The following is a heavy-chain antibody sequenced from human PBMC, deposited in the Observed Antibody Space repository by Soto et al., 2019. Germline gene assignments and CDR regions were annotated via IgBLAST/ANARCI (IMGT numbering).Heavy chain of an antibody. Sequence: QVQLQQWGAGLLKPSETLSLTCAVYGGSFSGYYWSWIRQPPGKGLEWIGEINHSGSTNYNPSLKIRVTISVDTSKNQFSLKLSSVTASDTAVYYCARGARKYCTNGVCYPMAAASTHLDYWGQGTLVTVSS. CDR2: INHSGST. CDR1: GGSFSGYY. V-gene: IGHV4-34*01. J-gene: IGHJ4*02. D-gene: IGHD2-8*01. CDR3: ARGARKYCTNGVCYPMAAASTHLDY.